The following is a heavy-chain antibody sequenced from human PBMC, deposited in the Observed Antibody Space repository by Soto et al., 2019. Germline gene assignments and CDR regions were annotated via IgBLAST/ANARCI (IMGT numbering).Heavy chain of an antibody. CDR3: ARDSVAESYYYYSGMDV. CDR2: RYYSEST. D-gene: IGHD6-19*01. J-gene: IGHJ6*02. CDR1: GGSITTGGYY. Sequence: PSETLSLTCTVSGGSITTGGYYWSWIRQLPRKGLEWIGHRYYSESTYYNPSLKSRVTISVDTSKNQFSLKLSSVTAADTAVYYCARDSVAESYYYYSGMDVWCQGTTVTVSS. V-gene: IGHV4-61*08.